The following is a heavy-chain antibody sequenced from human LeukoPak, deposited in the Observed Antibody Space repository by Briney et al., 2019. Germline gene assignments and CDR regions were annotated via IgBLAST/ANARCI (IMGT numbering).Heavy chain of an antibody. CDR1: GFTFNSYS. D-gene: IGHD1-20*01. CDR2: IISSSSTI. J-gene: IGHJ4*02. CDR3: ARGGKVTGLDY. Sequence: GGSLRLSCAASGFTFNSYSMKWVPKAPGKGLEGVSYIISSSSTIYYADSVEGRFTISRDNAKNSLYLQMNSLRAEDTAVYYCARGGKVTGLDYWGQGTLVTVSS. V-gene: IGHV3-48*04.